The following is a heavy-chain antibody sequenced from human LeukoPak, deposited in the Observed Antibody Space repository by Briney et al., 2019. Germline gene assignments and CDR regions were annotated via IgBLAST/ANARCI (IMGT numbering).Heavy chain of an antibody. Sequence: KASETLSLTCTVSGGSISSGDYYWRWLRQPPGKVLEWIGYIYYSGSTYYNPSLKSRVTISVDTSKNQFSLKLSSVTAADTAVYYCARSQYQLVDYWGQGTLVTVSS. CDR1: GGSISSGDYY. V-gene: IGHV4-30-4*08. D-gene: IGHD2-2*01. CDR3: ARSQYQLVDY. J-gene: IGHJ4*02. CDR2: IYYSGST.